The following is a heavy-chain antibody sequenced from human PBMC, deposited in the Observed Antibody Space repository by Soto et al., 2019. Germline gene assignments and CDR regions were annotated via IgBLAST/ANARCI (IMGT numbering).Heavy chain of an antibody. D-gene: IGHD7-27*01. CDR1: GFTFDDYA. V-gene: IGHV3-9*01. Sequence: PGGSLRLSCAASGFTFDDYAMHWVRQAPGKGLEWVSGISWNSGSIGYADSVKGRFTISRDNAKNSLYLQMNSLRAEDTALYYCAKDILAWGSDAFDIWGQGTMVTVSS. J-gene: IGHJ3*02. CDR2: ISWNSGSI. CDR3: AKDILAWGSDAFDI.